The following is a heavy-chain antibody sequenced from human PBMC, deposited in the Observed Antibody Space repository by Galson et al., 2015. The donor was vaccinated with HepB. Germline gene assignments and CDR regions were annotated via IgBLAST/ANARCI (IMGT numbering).Heavy chain of an antibody. Sequence: SLRLSCAASGFTFSSYWMHWVRQAPGKGLVWVSRINSDGSSTSYADSVKGRFTISRDNAKNTLYLQMNSLRAEDTAVYYCASYSSGWYLEYFDLWGRGTLVTVSS. CDR2: INSDGSST. D-gene: IGHD6-19*01. J-gene: IGHJ2*01. V-gene: IGHV3-74*01. CDR3: ASYSSGWYLEYFDL. CDR1: GFTFSSYW.